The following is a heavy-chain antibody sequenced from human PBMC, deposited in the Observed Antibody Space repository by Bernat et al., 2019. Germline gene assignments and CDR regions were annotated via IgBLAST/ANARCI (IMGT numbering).Heavy chain of an antibody. CDR3: ARVSCVTYFYGAGSSYVMDV. D-gene: IGHD3-10*01. V-gene: IGHV1-18*01. J-gene: IGHJ6*02. CDR1: GYTFTSYG. CDR2: ISAYNGNT. Sequence: QVQLVQSGAEVKKPGASVKVSCKASGYTFTSYGISWVRQAPGQGLEWMGWISAYNGNTNYAQKLQGRVTMTTDTSTSTAYTELRSLRSDDTAVYYCARVSCVTYFYGAGSSYVMDVWGQGTTVTVSS.